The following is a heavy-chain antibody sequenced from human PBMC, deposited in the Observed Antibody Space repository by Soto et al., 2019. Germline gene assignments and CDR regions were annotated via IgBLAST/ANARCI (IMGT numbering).Heavy chain of an antibody. CDR3: AASCVACGGFNYYGMDV. CDR1: GGSISSGGYY. Sequence: QVQLQESGPGLVKPSQTLSLTCTVSGGSISSGGYYWYWIRQHPGKGLEWLGYVYYSGTTYYNPSLKSRVTISVDTSKNQFHLKLSSVTAADTAVYYCAASCVACGGFNYYGMDVWGQGTTVTFSS. J-gene: IGHJ6*02. V-gene: IGHV4-31*03. CDR2: VYYSGTT. D-gene: IGHD2-21*01.